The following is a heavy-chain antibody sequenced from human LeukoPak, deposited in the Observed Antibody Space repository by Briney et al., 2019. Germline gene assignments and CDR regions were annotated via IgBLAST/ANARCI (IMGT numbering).Heavy chain of an antibody. CDR2: INPNDGDT. CDR3: ARAYSGSPRYYYYYGMDV. J-gene: IGHJ6*02. CDR1: GYTFTDYY. D-gene: IGHD1-26*01. Sequence: GASVKVSCKASGYTFTDYYMHWVRQAPGQGFEWMGWINPNDGDTNYAQKFQGRVTMTRDTSISTAHMEVSRLRSDDTAVYYCARAYSGSPRYYYYYGMDVWGQGTTVTVSS. V-gene: IGHV1-2*02.